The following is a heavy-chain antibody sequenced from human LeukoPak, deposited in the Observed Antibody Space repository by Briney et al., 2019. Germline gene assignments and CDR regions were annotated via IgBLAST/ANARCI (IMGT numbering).Heavy chain of an antibody. V-gene: IGHV4-34*01. CDR1: GGSFSGYY. J-gene: IGHJ5*02. Sequence: SETLSLTCAVYGGSFSGYYWSWIRQPPGKGLEWIGEINHSGSTNYNPSLKSRVTISVDTSKNQFSLKLSSVTAADTAVYYCAKDPYRVVVATGNYLDPWGQGTLVTVSS. D-gene: IGHD2-15*01. CDR3: AKDPYRVVVATGNYLDP. CDR2: INHSGST.